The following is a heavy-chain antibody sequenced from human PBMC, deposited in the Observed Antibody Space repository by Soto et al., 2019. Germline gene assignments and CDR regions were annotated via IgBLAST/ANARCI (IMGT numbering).Heavy chain of an antibody. D-gene: IGHD6-19*01. J-gene: IGHJ3*02. CDR1: GGSISNYY. Sequence: SETLSLTCTVPGGSISNYYWTWIRQPPGKGLEWIGYISYTGSTNYNPSLKSRVTISVDRSKNQFSLRLTSVTAADTALYYCARESPGGWSGSGFDIWGQGTMVTVSS. CDR3: ARESPGGWSGSGFDI. CDR2: ISYTGST. V-gene: IGHV4-59*01.